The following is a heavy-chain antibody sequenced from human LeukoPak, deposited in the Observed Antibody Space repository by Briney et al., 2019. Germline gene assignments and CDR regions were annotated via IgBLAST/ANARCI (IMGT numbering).Heavy chain of an antibody. Sequence: SETLSLTCAVYGGSFSGYYWSRIRQSPGKGLEWIGEISHSGSTYYNPSLKSRVTISLDTSKNHFSLKLTSVTAADTAVYYCARGVSDQNWGQGTLVTVSS. V-gene: IGHV4-34*01. J-gene: IGHJ4*02. CDR2: ISHSGST. CDR3: ARGVSDQN. CDR1: GGSFSGYY.